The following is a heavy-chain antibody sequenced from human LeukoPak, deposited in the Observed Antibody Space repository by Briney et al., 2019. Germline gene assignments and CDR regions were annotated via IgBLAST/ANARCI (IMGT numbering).Heavy chain of an antibody. CDR2: IYYIGST. J-gene: IGHJ4*02. CDR3: ARGPVITSWYRPHFDH. D-gene: IGHD2-2*01. Sequence: SETRSLTCTVSGGSISTYSWSWIRQPPGKGLEWIGNIYYIGSTNYTPSLKSRVTISVDTPEDQSSLKLNSVTAADTAVYYCARGPVITSWYRPHFDHWGEGILVTVSS. V-gene: IGHV4-59*01. CDR1: GGSISTYS.